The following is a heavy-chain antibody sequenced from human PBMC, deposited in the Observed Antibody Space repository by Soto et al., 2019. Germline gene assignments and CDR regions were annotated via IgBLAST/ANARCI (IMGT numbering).Heavy chain of an antibody. V-gene: IGHV3-30-3*01. D-gene: IGHD5-18*01. CDR1: GFSFNFYA. CDR2: ISNDGSSE. J-gene: IGHJ2*01. CDR3: VRDSGANYGTFWYFDL. Sequence: QVQLVESGGGVVQPGRSLRISCAATGFSFNFYAMYWVRQAPGKGLEWVAMISNDGSSENYADSVRGRFIISRDNSKKTLFLQMNSLRPEDTATYYCVRDSGANYGTFWYFDLWGRGTQVTVSS.